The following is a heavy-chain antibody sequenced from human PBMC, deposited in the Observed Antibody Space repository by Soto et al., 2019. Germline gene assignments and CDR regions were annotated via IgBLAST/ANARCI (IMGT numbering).Heavy chain of an antibody. J-gene: IGHJ4*02. D-gene: IGHD3-10*01. CDR3: AKGVHYGSGSPLDY. CDR1: GFTFSSYG. CDR2: ISYDGSNK. V-gene: IGHV3-30*18. Sequence: GGSLRLSCAASGFTFSSYGMHWVRQAPGKGLEWVAVISYDGSNKYYADSVKGRFTISRDNSKNTLYLQMNSLRAEDTAVYYCAKGVHYGSGSPLDYWGQGTLVTVSS.